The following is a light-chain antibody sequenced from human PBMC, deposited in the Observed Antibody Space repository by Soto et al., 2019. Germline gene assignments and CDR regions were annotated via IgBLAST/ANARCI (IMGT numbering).Light chain of an antibody. Sequence: ILLTQSPDTLSVSPGERATLSCRASQSVGSTLAWYQQKPGQAPRLLIYGATTRAAGLPARFSGSGSGTEFTLTISSLQSEDFAVYYCQQYNKWPITFGQGTRLEI. CDR3: QQYNKWPIT. V-gene: IGKV3-15*01. CDR1: QSVGST. CDR2: GAT. J-gene: IGKJ5*01.